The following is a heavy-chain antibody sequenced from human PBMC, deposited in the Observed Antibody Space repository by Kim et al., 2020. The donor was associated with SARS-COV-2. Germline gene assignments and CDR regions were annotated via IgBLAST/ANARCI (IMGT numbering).Heavy chain of an antibody. Sequence: GESLKISCKASGYTFTNYWIAWVRQVPGKGLEWMGSIYPSDSDPRYNPAFQGQVIMSVDKAINTAYLQWTSLKASDTATIYCVRFDFRRYASGPSDDMDVWGQGTTVTVSS. CDR3: VRFDFRRYASGPSDDMDV. CDR1: GYTFTNYW. J-gene: IGHJ6*02. CDR2: IYPSDSDP. D-gene: IGHD5-12*01. V-gene: IGHV5-51*01.